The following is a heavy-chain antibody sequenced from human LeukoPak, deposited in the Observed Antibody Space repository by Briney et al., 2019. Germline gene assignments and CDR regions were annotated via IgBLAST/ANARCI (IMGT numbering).Heavy chain of an antibody. CDR1: GFTFSSHG. CDR3: VRKVATYDY. Sequence: PGRSLRLSCAASGFTFSSHGMHWVRQAPGKGLESVSAISSNGGSTYYADSVKGRFTISRDNSKNTLYLQMSSLRAEDTAVYYCVRKVATYDYWGQGTLVTVSS. J-gene: IGHJ4*02. CDR2: ISSNGGST. V-gene: IGHV3-64D*06. D-gene: IGHD5-12*01.